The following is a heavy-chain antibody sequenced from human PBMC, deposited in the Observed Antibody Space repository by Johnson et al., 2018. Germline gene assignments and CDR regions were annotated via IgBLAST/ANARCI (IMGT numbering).Heavy chain of an antibody. J-gene: IGHJ3*02. V-gene: IGHV3-49*03. Sequence: VQLVESGGGLVQPGRSLRLSCTASGFTFGDYAMSWFRQAPGKGLEWVGFIRSKAYGGTTEYAASVKGRFTISRDDSKSIAYLQMNSLKTEDTAVYYCTRGGYDDYVWGSYRKAFDIWGQGTMVTVSS. CDR3: TRGGYDDYVWGSYRKAFDI. CDR2: IRSKAYGGTT. CDR1: GFTFGDYA. D-gene: IGHD3-16*02.